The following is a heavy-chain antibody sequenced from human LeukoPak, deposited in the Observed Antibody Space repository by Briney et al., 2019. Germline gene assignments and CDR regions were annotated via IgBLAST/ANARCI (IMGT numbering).Heavy chain of an antibody. CDR2: IYHSGST. CDR1: GYSISSGYY. J-gene: IGHJ4*02. CDR3: ARGVRHSDY. V-gene: IGHV4-38-2*01. Sequence: SETLSLTCAVSGYSISSGYYWGWIRQPPGKRLEWIGSIYHSGSTYYNPSLKSRVTISVDTSKNQFSLKLSSVTAADTAVYYCARGVRHSDYWGQGTLVTVSS. D-gene: IGHD6-13*01.